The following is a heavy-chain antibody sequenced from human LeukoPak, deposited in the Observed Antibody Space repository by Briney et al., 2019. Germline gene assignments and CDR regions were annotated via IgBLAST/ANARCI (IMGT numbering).Heavy chain of an antibody. V-gene: IGHV1-18*01. Sequence: ASVKVSCKASGYTFTSYGISWVRQAPGQGLEWMGWISAYNGNTNYAQKLQGRVTMTTDTSTSTAYMELRSLRSDDTAVYYCARTANVLLWFGELNWFDPWGQGTLVTVSS. J-gene: IGHJ5*02. D-gene: IGHD3-10*01. CDR3: ARTANVLLWFGELNWFDP. CDR2: ISAYNGNT. CDR1: GYTFTSYG.